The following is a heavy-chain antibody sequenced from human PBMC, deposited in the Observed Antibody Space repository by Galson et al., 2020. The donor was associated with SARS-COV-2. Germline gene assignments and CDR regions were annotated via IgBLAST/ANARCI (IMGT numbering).Heavy chain of an antibody. CDR1: GGSFSGYY. CDR3: AAEGIVATIDY. CDR2: INHSGST. Sequence: SETLSLTCAVYGGSFSGYYWSWIRQPPGKGLEWIGEINHSGSTNYNPYLKSRVTISVDTSKNQFSLKLSSVTAADTAVYYCAAEGIVATIDYWGQGTLVTVSS. J-gene: IGHJ4*02. V-gene: IGHV4-34*01. D-gene: IGHD5-12*01.